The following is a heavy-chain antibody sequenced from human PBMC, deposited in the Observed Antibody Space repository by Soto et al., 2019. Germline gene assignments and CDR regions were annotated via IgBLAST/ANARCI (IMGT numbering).Heavy chain of an antibody. V-gene: IGHV3-43*01. Sequence: EVQLVESGGVVVQPGGSLKLSCAASGLTFDDYTLPWVRQAPGKGLEWVSLISWDGGSTYYADSVKGRFTISRDNSKNSLYLQMNSLRTEDTALYYCAKDISPAPSIAVAFDYWGQGTLVTVSS. CDR2: ISWDGGST. CDR1: GLTFDDYT. D-gene: IGHD6-19*01. J-gene: IGHJ4*02. CDR3: AKDISPAPSIAVAFDY.